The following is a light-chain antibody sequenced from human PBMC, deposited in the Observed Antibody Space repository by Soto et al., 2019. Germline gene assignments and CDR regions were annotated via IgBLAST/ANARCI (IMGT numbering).Light chain of an antibody. Sequence: SALTQPASVSGSPGQSITISCTGTSSDVGAYYYVSWYQQHPDKAPKLMIYEVSNRPSRVSNRFSGSKSVNTATLTISGLQADDEADYYCSSYTSSSTRVFGTGTKVTVL. CDR2: EVS. CDR3: SSYTSSSTRV. V-gene: IGLV2-14*03. CDR1: SSDVGAYYY. J-gene: IGLJ1*01.